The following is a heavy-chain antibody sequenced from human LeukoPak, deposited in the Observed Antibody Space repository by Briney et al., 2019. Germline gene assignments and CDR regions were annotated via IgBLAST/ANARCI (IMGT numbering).Heavy chain of an antibody. CDR1: GYTFTGCY. Sequence: GASVKVSCKASGYTFTGCYMHWVRQAPGQGLEWMGWINPNSGGTNYAQKFQGRVTMTRDTSISTAYMELSRLRSDDTAVYYCARGGRVGLRFLEWLLYYWGQGTLVTVSS. CDR3: ARGGRVGLRFLEWLLYY. J-gene: IGHJ4*02. D-gene: IGHD3-3*01. CDR2: INPNSGGT. V-gene: IGHV1-2*02.